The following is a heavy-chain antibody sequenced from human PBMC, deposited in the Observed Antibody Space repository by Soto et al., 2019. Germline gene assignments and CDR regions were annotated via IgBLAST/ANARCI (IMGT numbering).Heavy chain of an antibody. D-gene: IGHD3-3*01. V-gene: IGHV4-61*01. CDR1: GGSVSSGSYY. CDR2: IYYSGRT. Sequence: SETLSLTCTVSGGSVSSGSYYWSWIRQPPGKGLEWIGYIYYSGRTNYNPSLKSRVTISVDTSKNQFSLKLSSVTAADTAVYYCARGYITIFGVVYYYYGMDVWGQGTTVTVCS. CDR3: ARGYITIFGVVYYYYGMDV. J-gene: IGHJ6*02.